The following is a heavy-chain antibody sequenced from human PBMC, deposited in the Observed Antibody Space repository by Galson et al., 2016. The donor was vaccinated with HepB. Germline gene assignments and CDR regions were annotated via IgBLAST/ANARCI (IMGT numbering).Heavy chain of an antibody. D-gene: IGHD5-24*01. V-gene: IGHV3-33*01. CDR1: GFMFNIYG. Sequence: SLRLSCAASGFMFNIYGMHWVRQAPGKGLEWVAVMWYDGSKQHYADSVKGRFTISRDNSKNTLYLQMNSLRAEDTAVYYCAREQGKWLQAQCYFDFWGHGILVTVSS. CDR3: AREQGKWLQAQCYFDF. CDR2: MWYDGSKQ. J-gene: IGHJ4*01.